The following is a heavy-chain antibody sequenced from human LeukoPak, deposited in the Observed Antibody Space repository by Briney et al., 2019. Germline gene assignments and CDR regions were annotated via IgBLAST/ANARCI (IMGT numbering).Heavy chain of an antibody. CDR1: GGSISSSSYY. Sequence: PSETLSLTCTVSGGSISSSSYYWGWIRQPPGKGLEWIGSIYYSGSTYYNPSLKSRVTISVDTSKNQFSLKLSSVTAADTAVYYCARERGYSFNWSDPWGQGTLVTVSS. CDR3: ARERGYSFNWSDP. J-gene: IGHJ5*02. V-gene: IGHV4-39*01. D-gene: IGHD4-23*01. CDR2: IYYSGST.